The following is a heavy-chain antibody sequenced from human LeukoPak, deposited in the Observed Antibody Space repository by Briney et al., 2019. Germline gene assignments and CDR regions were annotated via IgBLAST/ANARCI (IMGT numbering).Heavy chain of an antibody. Sequence: ASVKVSCKASGYTFTSYGISWVRQAPGQGLEWMGWISAYNGNTNYAQKLQGRVTMTTDTSTSTAYMELRSLRSDDTAVYYCARVSTEDIVVVPAAIRPDYYYYMDVWGKGTTVTVSS. J-gene: IGHJ6*03. V-gene: IGHV1-18*01. CDR1: GYTFTSYG. CDR2: ISAYNGNT. CDR3: ARVSTEDIVVVPAAIRPDYYYYMDV. D-gene: IGHD2-2*02.